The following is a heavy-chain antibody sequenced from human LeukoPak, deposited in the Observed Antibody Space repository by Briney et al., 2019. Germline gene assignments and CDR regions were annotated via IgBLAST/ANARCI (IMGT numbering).Heavy chain of an antibody. CDR2: IWYDGSNK. J-gene: IGHJ4*02. Sequence: GRSLRLSCAASGFTFSSYGMHWVRQAPGKGLEWAAVIWYDGSNKYYADSVKGRFTISRDNFKNTLYLQMNSLRAEDTAVYYCAKGGAYQLPPFDYWGQGTLVTVSS. D-gene: IGHD2-2*01. CDR1: GFTFSSYG. V-gene: IGHV3-33*06. CDR3: AKGGAYQLPPFDY.